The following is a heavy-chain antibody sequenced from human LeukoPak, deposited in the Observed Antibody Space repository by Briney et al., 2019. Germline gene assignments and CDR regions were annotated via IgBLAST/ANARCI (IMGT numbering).Heavy chain of an antibody. CDR3: ARGGRIQLERRGYFDY. Sequence: GGSLRLSCAASGFTFSSYGMHWVRQAPGKGLEWVAFIRYDGSNKYYADSVKGRFTISRDNSKNTLYLQMNSLRAEDTAVYYCARGGRIQLERRGYFDYWGQGTLVTVSS. D-gene: IGHD1-1*01. CDR2: IRYDGSNK. CDR1: GFTFSSYG. J-gene: IGHJ4*02. V-gene: IGHV3-30*02.